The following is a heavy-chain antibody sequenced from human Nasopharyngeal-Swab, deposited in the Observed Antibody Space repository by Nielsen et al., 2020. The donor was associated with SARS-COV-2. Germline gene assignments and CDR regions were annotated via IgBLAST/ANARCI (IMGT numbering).Heavy chain of an antibody. J-gene: IGHJ4*02. CDR2: IYYSGST. Sequence: WIRQPPGKGLEWIGYIYYSGSTYYNPSLKSRLTISVDTSKNQFSLKLSSVTAADTAVYYCARAPTVFGVVITAFDYWGQGALATVSS. CDR3: ARAPTVFGVVITAFDY. V-gene: IGHV4-31*02. D-gene: IGHD3-3*01.